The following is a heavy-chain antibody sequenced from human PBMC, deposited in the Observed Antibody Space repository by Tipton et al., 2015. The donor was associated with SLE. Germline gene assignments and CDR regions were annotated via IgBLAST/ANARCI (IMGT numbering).Heavy chain of an antibody. CDR3: ARHIDSGNYYSALDY. D-gene: IGHD3-10*01. Sequence: LRLSCTVSGGSITSYYWSWIRQPPGKRLESIGYIYYSGSTNYNPSLRSRVTISVDTSKNQFSLKLSSVTAADTAVYYCARHIDSGNYYSALDYWGQGTLVIVSS. V-gene: IGHV4-59*08. CDR2: IYYSGST. J-gene: IGHJ4*02. CDR1: GGSITSYY.